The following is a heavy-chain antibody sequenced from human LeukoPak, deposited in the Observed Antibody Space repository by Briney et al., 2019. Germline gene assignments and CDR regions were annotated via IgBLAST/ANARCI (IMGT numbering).Heavy chain of an antibody. Sequence: GGSLRLSCAASGFTFSSYGMRWVRQAPGKGLEWVAFIRYDGSNKYYADSVKGRFTISRDNSKNTLYLQMNRLRAQETAVYQCAKDTWNEPNFFDYWGQGTLVTVSS. V-gene: IGHV3-30*02. CDR2: IRYDGSNK. J-gene: IGHJ4*02. D-gene: IGHD1-1*01. CDR3: AKDTWNEPNFFDY. CDR1: GFTFSSYG.